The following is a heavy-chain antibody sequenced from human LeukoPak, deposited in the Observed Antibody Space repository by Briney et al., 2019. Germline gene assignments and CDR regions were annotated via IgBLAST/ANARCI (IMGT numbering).Heavy chain of an antibody. V-gene: IGHV1-18*01. D-gene: IGHD3-10*01. J-gene: IGHJ4*02. CDR2: ISAYNGNT. CDR1: GYTFTSYG. CDR3: ARKRWFGEFYYFDY. Sequence: ASVKVSCKASGYTFTSYGISWVRQAPGQGLEWMGWISAYNGNTNYAQKLQGRVTMTTDTSTSTAYMELRSLRSDDAAVYYCARKRWFGEFYYFDYWGQGTLVTVSS.